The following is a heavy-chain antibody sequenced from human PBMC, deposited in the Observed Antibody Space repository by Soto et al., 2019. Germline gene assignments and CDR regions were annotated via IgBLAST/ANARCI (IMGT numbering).Heavy chain of an antibody. CDR1: GDNFKKND. D-gene: IGHD3-10*01. Sequence: SVKVSCKTSGDNFKKNDFTCEREAPGQGLEWMGGTIPALGKTHYIEKFQGRVTITVDDATRTVYMEVRDLTSEDTAIYYCARGPFRPSAMDVWGQGTTVTVSS. J-gene: IGHJ6*02. CDR3: ARGPFRPSAMDV. CDR2: TIPALGKT. V-gene: IGHV1-69*10.